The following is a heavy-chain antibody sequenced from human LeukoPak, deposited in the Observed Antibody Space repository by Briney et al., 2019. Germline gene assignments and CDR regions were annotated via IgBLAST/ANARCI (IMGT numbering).Heavy chain of an antibody. V-gene: IGHV4-59*12. CDR3: ARETIVVVVAATWDWFDP. Sequence: SETLSLTCTVSGGSISSYYWSRIRQPPGKGLEWIGYIYYGGSTNYNPSLKSRVTISVDTSKNQFSLKLSSVTAADTAVYYCARETIVVVVAATWDWFDPWGQGTLVTVSS. CDR1: GGSISSYY. J-gene: IGHJ5*02. D-gene: IGHD2-15*01. CDR2: IYYGGST.